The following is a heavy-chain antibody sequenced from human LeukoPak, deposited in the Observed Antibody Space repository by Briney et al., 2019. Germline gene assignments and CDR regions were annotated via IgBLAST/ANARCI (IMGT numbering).Heavy chain of an antibody. J-gene: IGHJ6*02. Sequence: SQTLSLTCAVYGGSFSGYYWSWIRQPPGKGLEWIGYIYYSGSTNYNPSLKSRVTISVDTSKNQFSLKLSSVTAADTAVYYCASGGVGRGYSYGYDYYYGMDVWGQGTTVTVSS. CDR2: IYYSGST. V-gene: IGHV4-59*01. CDR3: ASGGVGRGYSYGYDYYYGMDV. CDR1: GGSFSGYY. D-gene: IGHD5-18*01.